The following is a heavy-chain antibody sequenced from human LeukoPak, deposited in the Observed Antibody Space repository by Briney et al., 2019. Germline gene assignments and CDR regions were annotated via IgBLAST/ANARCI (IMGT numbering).Heavy chain of an antibody. CDR2: TRKKVNGYTT. CDR3: ARVDEDFYFDY. D-gene: IGHD2-15*01. CDR1: GFIFSDYY. J-gene: IGHJ4*02. V-gene: IGHV3-72*01. Sequence: PGGSLRLSCAASGFIFSDYYMDWVRQAPGKGLEWVGRTRKKVNGYTTEYAASVKGRFTISRDDSENSLYLQMNSLKTEDTAVYYCARVDEDFYFDYWGQGTLVTVSS.